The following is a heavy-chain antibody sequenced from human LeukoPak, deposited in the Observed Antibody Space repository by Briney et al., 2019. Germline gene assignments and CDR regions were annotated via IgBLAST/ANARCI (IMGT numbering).Heavy chain of an antibody. CDR2: ISSSSYI. J-gene: IGHJ5*02. CDR1: GFTFSSYS. Sequence: PGGSLRLSCAASGFTFSSYSMNWVRQAPGKGLEWVSSISSSSYIYYADSVKGRFTISRDNAKNSLYLQMNSLRAEDTAVYYCASPGNRYSSGYNWFDPWGQGTLVTVSS. D-gene: IGHD6-19*01. V-gene: IGHV3-21*01. CDR3: ASPGNRYSSGYNWFDP.